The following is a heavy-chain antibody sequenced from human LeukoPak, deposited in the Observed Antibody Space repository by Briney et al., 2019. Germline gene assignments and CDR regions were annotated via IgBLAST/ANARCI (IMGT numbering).Heavy chain of an antibody. CDR3: ARSGYCGGDCYSGDAFDI. D-gene: IGHD2-21*02. Sequence: GGALEISCQGSGSTFTSYWIGGVRRVPGKGREWMGIIYPGDSDTRYSPSFQGQVTISADKSISTAYLQWSSLKASDTAMYYCARSGYCGGDCYSGDAFDIWGQGTMVTVSS. CDR2: IYPGDSDT. V-gene: IGHV5-51*01. CDR1: GSTFTSYW. J-gene: IGHJ3*02.